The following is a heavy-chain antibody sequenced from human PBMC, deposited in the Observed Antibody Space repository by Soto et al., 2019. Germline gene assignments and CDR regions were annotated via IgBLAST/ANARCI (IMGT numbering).Heavy chain of an antibody. CDR1: GFTFSSYS. V-gene: IGHV3-21*01. Sequence: EVQLVESGGGLVKPGGSLRLSCAASGFTFSSYSMNWVRQAPGKGLEWVSSISSSSSYIYYADSVKGRFTITRDNAKNPLYPQMNSLRAEDTAVYYCARGHIVVVTAIPSYYYGMDVWGQGNTVTVSS. D-gene: IGHD2-21*02. J-gene: IGHJ6*02. CDR2: ISSSSSYI. CDR3: ARGHIVVVTAIPSYYYGMDV.